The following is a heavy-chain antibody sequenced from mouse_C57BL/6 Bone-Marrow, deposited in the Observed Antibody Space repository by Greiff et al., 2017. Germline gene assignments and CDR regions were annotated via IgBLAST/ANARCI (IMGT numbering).Heavy chain of an antibody. CDR2: INPNNGGT. J-gene: IGHJ3*01. CDR3: ARYVRAY. V-gene: IGHV1-26*01. Sequence: EVQLQQSGPELVKPGASVKISCKASGYTFTDYYMNWVKQSHGKSLEWIGDINPNNGGTSYNQKFKGKATLTVDKSSSTAYMELRSLTSEDSAVXYCARYVRAYWGQGTLVTVSA. CDR1: GYTFTDYY.